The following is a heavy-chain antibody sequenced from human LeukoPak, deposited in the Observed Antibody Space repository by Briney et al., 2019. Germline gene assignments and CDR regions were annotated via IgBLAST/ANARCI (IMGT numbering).Heavy chain of an antibody. D-gene: IGHD1-26*01. CDR3: ARDEEGEGFDY. V-gene: IGHV4-59*01. CDR1: GGSISSYY. J-gene: IGHJ4*02. CDR2: IYYSGST. Sequence: SETLSLTCTVSGGSISSYYWSWIRQPPGKGLEWIGYIYYSGSTNYNSSLKSRVTISVDTSKNQFSLKLSSVTAADTAVYYCARDEEGEGFDYWGQGTLVTVSS.